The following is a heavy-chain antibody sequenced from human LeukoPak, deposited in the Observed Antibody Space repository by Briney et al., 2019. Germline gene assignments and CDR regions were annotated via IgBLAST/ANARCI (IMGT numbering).Heavy chain of an antibody. CDR3: ARDRRLYCSGGSCYSSFYY. Sequence: GGSLRLSCATSGFTFSTYWMSWVRQAPGKGLEWVANIKPDGSEKYYVDSVKGRLTISRDNAKNSLYLAMNSLRAEDTAVYYCARDRRLYCSGGSCYSSFYYWGQGTLVTVSS. V-gene: IGHV3-7*01. CDR1: GFTFSTYW. CDR2: IKPDGSEK. D-gene: IGHD2-15*01. J-gene: IGHJ4*02.